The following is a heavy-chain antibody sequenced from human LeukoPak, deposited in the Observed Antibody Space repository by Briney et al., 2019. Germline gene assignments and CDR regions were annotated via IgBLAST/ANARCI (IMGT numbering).Heavy chain of an antibody. Sequence: ASVKVSCKASGDTFTSYAISWVRQAPGQGLEWMGWIIPIFGKANYAQKFQGRVTITTDQSTSTAYMELSSLRSEDTAVYYCARDLGIVGATTSYYYYMDVWGKGTTVTVSS. CDR2: IIPIFGKA. D-gene: IGHD1-26*01. CDR1: GDTFTSYA. V-gene: IGHV1-69*05. J-gene: IGHJ6*03. CDR3: ARDLGIVGATTSYYYYMDV.